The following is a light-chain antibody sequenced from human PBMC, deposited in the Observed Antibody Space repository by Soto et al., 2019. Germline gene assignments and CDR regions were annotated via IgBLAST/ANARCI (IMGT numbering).Light chain of an antibody. J-gene: IGLJ1*01. Sequence: QSVLTQPASVSGSPGQSITISCTGTSSDVGGYNYVSWYQQHPGKAPKLMIYDVSNRPSGVSNRFSGSKSGNTASLTISGLQAEDEADYYCSSYPSSSLHVFGTGTKVTVL. V-gene: IGLV2-14*03. CDR3: SSYPSSSLHV. CDR1: SSDVGGYNY. CDR2: DVS.